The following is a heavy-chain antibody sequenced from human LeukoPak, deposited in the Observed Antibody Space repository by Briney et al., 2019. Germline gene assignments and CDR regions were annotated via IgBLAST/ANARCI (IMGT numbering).Heavy chain of an antibody. J-gene: IGHJ2*01. D-gene: IGHD5-18*01. CDR3: ARVHAWIQLWYLKDPHWYFDL. CDR2: INHSGST. Sequence: SETLSLTCAVYGGSFSGYYWSWIRQPPGKGLEWIGEINHSGSTNYNPSLKSRVTISADTSKNQFSLKLSSVTAADTAVYYCARVHAWIQLWYLKDPHWYFDLWGRGTLVTVSS. V-gene: IGHV4-34*01. CDR1: GGSFSGYY.